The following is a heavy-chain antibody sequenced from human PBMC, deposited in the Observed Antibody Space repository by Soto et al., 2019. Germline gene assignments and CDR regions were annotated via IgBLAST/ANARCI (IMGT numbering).Heavy chain of an antibody. CDR3: AKAKVVRIFGVVTPGPSDY. D-gene: IGHD3-3*01. CDR1: GFTFSSYA. V-gene: IGHV3-23*01. J-gene: IGHJ4*02. CDR2: ISGSGGST. Sequence: GGSLRLSCAASGFTFSSYAMSWVRQAPGKGLEWVSAISGSGGSTYYADSVKGRFTISRDNSKNTLYLQMNSLRAEDTAVYYCAKAKVVRIFGVVTPGPSDYWGQGTLVTVSS.